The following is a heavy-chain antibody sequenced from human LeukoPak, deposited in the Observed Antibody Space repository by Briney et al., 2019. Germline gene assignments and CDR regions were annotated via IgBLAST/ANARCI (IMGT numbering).Heavy chain of an antibody. CDR2: IYYSGST. J-gene: IGHJ4*02. CDR1: GGSISSGSYY. D-gene: IGHD1-26*01. CDR3: ASGIVGAYHDY. V-gene: IGHV4-61*10. Sequence: PSQTLSLTCTVSGGSISSGSYYWSWIRQPAGKGLEWIGYIYYSGSTNYNPSLKSRVTISVDTSKNQFSLKLSSVTAADTAVYYCASGIVGAYHDYWGQGTLVTVSS.